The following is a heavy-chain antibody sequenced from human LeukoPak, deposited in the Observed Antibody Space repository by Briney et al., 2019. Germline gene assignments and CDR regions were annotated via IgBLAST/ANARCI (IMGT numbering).Heavy chain of an antibody. CDR1: GFTFSSYA. V-gene: IGHV3-30*02. CDR3: AKDGSWSCTD. Sequence: TGESLTLSCAASGFTFSSYAMHWVRQGPGKGREWVAYIAHHGSNKYYADSVKGRFTISRDNSKRTLDLQMNNLRADDTAVYYCAKDGSWSCTDWGQGALVTVSS. CDR2: IAHHGSNK. J-gene: IGHJ4*02. D-gene: IGHD2-8*02.